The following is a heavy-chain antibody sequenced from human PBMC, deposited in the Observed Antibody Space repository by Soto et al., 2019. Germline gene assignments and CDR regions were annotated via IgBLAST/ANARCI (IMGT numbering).Heavy chain of an antibody. D-gene: IGHD3-10*01. CDR2: IKSKTDGGTT. J-gene: IGHJ4*02. CDR3: TTDRRVRGVIGFDY. Sequence: GGSLRLSCAASGFTFSNAWMSWVRQAPGKGLEWVGRIKSKTDGGTTDYAAPVKGRFTISRDDSKNTLYLQMNSLKTEDTAVYYCTTDRRVRGVIGFDYWGQGTLVTVSS. CDR1: GFTFSNAW. V-gene: IGHV3-15*01.